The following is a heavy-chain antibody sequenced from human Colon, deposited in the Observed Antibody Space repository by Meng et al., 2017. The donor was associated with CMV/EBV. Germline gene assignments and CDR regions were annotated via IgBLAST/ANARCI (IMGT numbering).Heavy chain of an antibody. Sequence: GGSLRLSCAASGFTFSSYEMNWVRQAPGEGLEWVSYINARGSTIYYADSVKGRFTISRDNARDSLYLQMSSLRAEGTALYYCVRDGGYYETSGYPVGLDYWGQGTLVTVSS. CDR3: VRDGGYYETSGYPVGLDY. D-gene: IGHD3-22*01. J-gene: IGHJ4*02. CDR2: INARGSTI. CDR1: GFTFSSYE. V-gene: IGHV3-48*03.